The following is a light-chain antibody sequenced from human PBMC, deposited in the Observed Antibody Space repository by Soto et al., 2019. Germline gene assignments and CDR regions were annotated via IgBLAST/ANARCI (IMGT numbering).Light chain of an antibody. V-gene: IGLV2-14*03. CDR2: DVS. Sequence: QSALTQPASVSGSPGQSITISCTGTSSDVGGYNYVSWYQQHPGKAPKLMIYDVSNRPSGVSNRFSGSKSGNTASLTISGLRAEXEXXYYCSSYTXSSTLVFGGGTKLTVL. CDR3: SSYTXSSTLV. J-gene: IGLJ2*01. CDR1: SSDVGGYNY.